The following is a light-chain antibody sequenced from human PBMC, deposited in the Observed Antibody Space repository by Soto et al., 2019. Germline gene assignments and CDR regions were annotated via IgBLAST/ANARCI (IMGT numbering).Light chain of an antibody. J-gene: IGLJ2*01. CDR2: EDN. V-gene: IGLV6-57*02. CDR3: QSYDSSNVV. CDR1: SGSIASNY. Sequence: NFMLTQPHSVSESPGKTVTISRTGSSGSIASNYVQWYQQRPGSAPTTVIYEDNQRPSGVPDRFSGSIDSSSNSASLTISGLKTEDEADYYCQSYDSSNVVFGGGTQLTVL.